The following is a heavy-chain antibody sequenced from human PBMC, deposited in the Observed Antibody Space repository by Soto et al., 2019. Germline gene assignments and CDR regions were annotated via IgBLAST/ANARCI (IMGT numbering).Heavy chain of an antibody. CDR3: ARVGAGYDFWSGYYIGY. CDR2: ISAYNGNT. Sequence: ASVKVSCKASGYTFTSYGISWVRPAPGQGLEWMGWISAYNGNTNYAQKLQGRVTMTTDTSTSTAYMELRSLRSDDTAVYYCARVGAGYDFWSGYYIGYWGQGTLVTVSS. D-gene: IGHD3-3*01. J-gene: IGHJ4*02. V-gene: IGHV1-18*01. CDR1: GYTFTSYG.